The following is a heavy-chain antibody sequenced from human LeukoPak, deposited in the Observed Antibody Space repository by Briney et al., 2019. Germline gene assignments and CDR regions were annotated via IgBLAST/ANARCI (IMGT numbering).Heavy chain of an antibody. V-gene: IGHV3-23*01. D-gene: IGHD1-1*01. CDR3: ARRAVGYNCSTFWYYYYYMDV. J-gene: IGHJ6*03. Sequence: QSGGSLRLSCAASGFTFSSYGMSWVRQAPGKGLEWVSAISGSGGSTYYADSVKGRFTISRDNSKNTLYLQMNSLRAEDTAVYYCARRAVGYNCSTFWYYYYYMDVWGKGTTVTVSS. CDR2: ISGSGGST. CDR1: GFTFSSYG.